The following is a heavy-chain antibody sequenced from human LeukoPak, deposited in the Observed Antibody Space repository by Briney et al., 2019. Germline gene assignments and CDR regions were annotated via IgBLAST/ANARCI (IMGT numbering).Heavy chain of an antibody. CDR2: IRYDGNNK. V-gene: IGHV3-30*02. J-gene: IGHJ4*02. D-gene: IGHD6-6*01. CDR3: AEDLAARRGPDY. Sequence: PGGSLRLSCAASGFPFSNYGMHWVRQTPGKGLEWMAYIRYDGNNKDCADSVKGRFSISRDNSRNTLYLQMNSLRPEDTAIYYCAEDLAARRGPDYWGQGTLVTVSS. CDR1: GFPFSNYG.